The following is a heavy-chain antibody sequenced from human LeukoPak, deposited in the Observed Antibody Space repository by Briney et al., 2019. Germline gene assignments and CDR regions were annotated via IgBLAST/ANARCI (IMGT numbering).Heavy chain of an antibody. D-gene: IGHD1-26*01. CDR3: AFSVGATMGFDY. CDR1: GYTFTSYD. Sequence: GASVKVSCKASGYTFTSYDINWVRQATGQGLEWMGWMNPNSGNTGYAQKFQGRVTMTRDTSISTAYMELSRLRSDDTAVYYCAFSVGATMGFDYWGQGTLVTVSS. J-gene: IGHJ4*02. V-gene: IGHV1-8*01. CDR2: MNPNSGNT.